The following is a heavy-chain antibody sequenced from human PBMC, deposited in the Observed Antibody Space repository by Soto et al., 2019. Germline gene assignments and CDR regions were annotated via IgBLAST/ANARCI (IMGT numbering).Heavy chain of an antibody. J-gene: IGHJ3*02. CDR1: GFTFSNHG. V-gene: IGHV3-48*02. D-gene: IGHD3-3*01. CDR3: ARDKWLLYSKAEAFDI. CDR2: ISSSRSSI. Sequence: VQLVESGGGLVQPGGSLRLSCAASGFTFSNHGMNWVRQAPGKGLEWISHISSSRSSIYSADSVKGRFTISRDNAKNSLYLQMNSLRDEDTAVYYCARDKWLLYSKAEAFDIWGQGTMVTVSS.